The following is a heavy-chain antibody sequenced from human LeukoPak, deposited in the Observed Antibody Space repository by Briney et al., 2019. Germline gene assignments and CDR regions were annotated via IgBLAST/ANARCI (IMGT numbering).Heavy chain of an antibody. Sequence: GGSPRLSCAASGFTVSSNYMSWVRQAPGKGLEWVSVIYSGGSTYYADSVKGRFTISRDNSKNTLYLQMNSLRAEDTAVYYCARERAVAGTGYYFDYWGQGTLVTVSS. CDR1: GFTVSSNY. J-gene: IGHJ4*02. V-gene: IGHV3-53*01. CDR3: ARERAVAGTGYYFDY. CDR2: IYSGGST. D-gene: IGHD6-19*01.